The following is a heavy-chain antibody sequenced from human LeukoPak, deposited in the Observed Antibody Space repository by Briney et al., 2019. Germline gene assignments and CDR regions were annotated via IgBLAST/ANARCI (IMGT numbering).Heavy chain of an antibody. J-gene: IGHJ3*02. Sequence: ASVKVSCKASAYTFTSYYMHCVCQAPRQGLEWRGIINPSGGITSYAQKIHGRVTMTSDPYTSTVYMELSSLRSEDTAVYYCARVYCSGGSCYSNAFDIWGQGTMVTVSS. D-gene: IGHD2-15*01. CDR2: INPSGGIT. CDR3: ARVYCSGGSCYSNAFDI. V-gene: IGHV1-46*01. CDR1: AYTFTSYY.